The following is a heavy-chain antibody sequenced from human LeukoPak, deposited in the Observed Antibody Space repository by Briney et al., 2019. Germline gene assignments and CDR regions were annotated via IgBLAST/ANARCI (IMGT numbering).Heavy chain of an antibody. CDR1: GFTFRTSW. V-gene: IGHV3-7*01. J-gene: IGHJ4*02. CDR2: INEDGIET. CDR3: ARQARVTHFYGGFGSHFDF. D-gene: IGHD3-10*01. Sequence: GGSLRLSCEASGFTFRTSWMSWVRQAPGKGLEWVADINEDGIETYYVHSLRGRFTISRDNANNSLFLQMDSLGAEDTAVYYCARQARVTHFYGGFGSHFDFWGQGILVTVSS.